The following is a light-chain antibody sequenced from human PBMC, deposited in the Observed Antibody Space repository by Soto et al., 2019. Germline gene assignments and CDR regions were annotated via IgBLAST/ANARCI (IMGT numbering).Light chain of an antibody. CDR2: AAI. V-gene: IGKV1-16*01. J-gene: IGKJ4*01. Sequence: DIQRTQSPSSLSASIGDRVTITCRASHDIGDFLAWFQQRPGKAPKALILAAITLETGVPSRFSGSRSGTDFTLTISGLQPEDLATYYCQQYFNYPLTFGGGTKVDIK. CDR1: HDIGDF. CDR3: QQYFNYPLT.